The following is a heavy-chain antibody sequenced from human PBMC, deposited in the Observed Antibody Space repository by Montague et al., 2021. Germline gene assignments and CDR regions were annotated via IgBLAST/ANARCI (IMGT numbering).Heavy chain of an antibody. V-gene: IGHV4-39*01. CDR2: VYYRGST. CDR3: ARRTVVSPHFDY. D-gene: IGHD4-23*01. CDR1: GGSTTTSNYY. Sequence: SETLSLTCAVSGGSTTTSNYYWGWIRQPLGKGLEWIGSVYYRGSTYYNPSLKSRVTIFIDTSKKKFSLKLTSVTAADTAVYFCARRTVVSPHFDYWGQGTRVTVSS. J-gene: IGHJ4*02.